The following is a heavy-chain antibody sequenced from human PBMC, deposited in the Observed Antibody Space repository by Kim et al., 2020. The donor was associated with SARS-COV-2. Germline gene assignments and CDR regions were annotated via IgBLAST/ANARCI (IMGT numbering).Heavy chain of an antibody. CDR3: AKDGGRWGGIAAAGYHPNGDYFDY. J-gene: IGHJ4*02. D-gene: IGHD6-13*01. CDR1: GFTFSSYG. V-gene: IGHV3-30*18. CDR2: ISYDGSNK. Sequence: GGSLRLSCAASGFTFSSYGMHWVRQAPGKGLEWVAVISYDGSNKYYADSVKGRFTISRDNSKNTLYLQMNSLRAEDTAVYYCAKDGGRWGGIAAAGYHPNGDYFDYWGQGTLVTVSS.